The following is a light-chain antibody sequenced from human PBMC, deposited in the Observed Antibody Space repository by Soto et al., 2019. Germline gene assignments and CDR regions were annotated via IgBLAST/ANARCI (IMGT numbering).Light chain of an antibody. CDR3: CSHSRCWISF. J-gene: IGLJ1*01. CDR2: DVS. V-gene: IGLV2-11*01. CDR1: SSVVGGYNY. Sequence: TGTSSVVGGYNYVSWYQQHPGKAPKLMIYDVSKRTSGVPDRFSGFKSGNTASHTISGLQAVDEPDYSCCSHSRCWISFLGARTKSTVL.